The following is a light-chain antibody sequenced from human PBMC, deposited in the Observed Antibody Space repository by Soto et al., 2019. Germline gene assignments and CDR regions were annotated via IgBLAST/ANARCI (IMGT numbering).Light chain of an antibody. CDR2: EVS. CDR3: SSYAGSNSYV. CDR1: SSDVGDHNY. Sequence: QSALTQPPSASGSPGQSVTISCTGTSSDVGDHNYVYWYQHHPGTAPKLVIYEVSQRPSGVPDRFSGSKSGNTASLTVSGLQADDEADYYCSSYAGSNSYVFGTGTKLTVL. J-gene: IGLJ1*01. V-gene: IGLV2-8*01.